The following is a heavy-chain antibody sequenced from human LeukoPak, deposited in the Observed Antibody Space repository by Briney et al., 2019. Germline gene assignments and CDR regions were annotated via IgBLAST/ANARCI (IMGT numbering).Heavy chain of an antibody. CDR3: ARRVAAAGTGGYFDY. CDR1: GGSFSGYY. CDR2: INHSGST. J-gene: IGHJ4*02. Sequence: SETLSLTCAVYGGSFSGYYWSWIRQPPGKGLEWIGEINHSGSTNYNPSLKSRVTISVDTSKNQFSLKLSSVTAADTAVYYCARRVAAAGTGGYFDYWGQETLVTVSS. V-gene: IGHV4-34*01. D-gene: IGHD6-13*01.